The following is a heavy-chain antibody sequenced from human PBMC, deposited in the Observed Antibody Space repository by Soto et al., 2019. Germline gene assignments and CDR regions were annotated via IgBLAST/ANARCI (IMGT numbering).Heavy chain of an antibody. J-gene: IGHJ6*02. Sequence: GGSLRLSCAASGFTFSSYAMSWVRQAPGRGLEWVSAISGSGGSTYYADSVKGRFTISRDNSKNTLYLQMNSLRAEDTAVYYCAKGTGVLYYGMDVWGQGTTVTVSS. CDR2: ISGSGGST. CDR1: GFTFSSYA. D-gene: IGHD1-1*01. CDR3: AKGTGVLYYGMDV. V-gene: IGHV3-23*01.